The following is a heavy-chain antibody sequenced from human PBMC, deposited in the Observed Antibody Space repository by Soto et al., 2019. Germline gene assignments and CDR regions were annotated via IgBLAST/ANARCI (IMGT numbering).Heavy chain of an antibody. J-gene: IGHJ6*02. V-gene: IGHV3-30-3*01. CDR1: GFTFSSYA. Sequence: AGSLRLSCAASGFTFSSYAMHWVRQAPGKGLEWVAVISYDGSNKYYADSVKGRFTISRDNSKNTLYLQMNSLRAEDTAVYYCARDLRLREEHYYYYYGMDVWGQGTTVTVSS. CDR3: ARDLRLREEHYYYYYGMDV. CDR2: ISYDGSNK. D-gene: IGHD4-17*01.